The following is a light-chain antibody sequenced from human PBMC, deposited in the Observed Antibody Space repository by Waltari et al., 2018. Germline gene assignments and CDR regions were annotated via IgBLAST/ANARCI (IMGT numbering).Light chain of an antibody. Sequence: QPVLTQPPSASGTPGQRVSIACSGVTSNIEVNTVDWYRQHPGTAPKPLIYSNTQRPSGVPDRFSGSKSGTSASLAISGRQSEDEADYYCAAWDDSLNGVVFGGGTKLTV. CDR2: SNT. CDR1: TSNIEVNT. CDR3: AAWDDSLNGVV. V-gene: IGLV1-44*01. J-gene: IGLJ2*01.